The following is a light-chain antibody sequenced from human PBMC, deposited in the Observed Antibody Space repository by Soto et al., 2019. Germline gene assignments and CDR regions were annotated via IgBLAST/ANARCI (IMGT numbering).Light chain of an antibody. CDR1: SSDIGAYNF. CDR3: CSYAGNRIFI. CDR2: ENI. Sequence: QSALTQPPSASGSPGQSVTISCTGTSSDIGAYNFVSWYQQHPGTAPRLIIYENIRRPSTITSRFSGSKSGNTASLTISGLRAEDEATYHCCSYAGNRIFIFGGGTKLTVL. J-gene: IGLJ2*01. V-gene: IGLV2-23*01.